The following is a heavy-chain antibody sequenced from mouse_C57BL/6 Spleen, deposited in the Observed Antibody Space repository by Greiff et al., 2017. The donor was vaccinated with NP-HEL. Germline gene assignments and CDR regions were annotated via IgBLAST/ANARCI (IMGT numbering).Heavy chain of an antibody. D-gene: IGHD2-4*01. CDR2: INPSNGGT. J-gene: IGHJ3*01. CDR3: ARGAYDYGRFAY. CDR1: GYTFTSYW. V-gene: IGHV1-53*01. Sequence: QVQLQQPGTELVKPGASVKLSCKASGYTFTSYWMHWVKQRPGPGLEWIGNINPSNGGTNYNEKFKSKATLTVDKSSSTAYMQLSSLTSEDSAVYYCARGAYDYGRFAYWGQGTLVTVSA.